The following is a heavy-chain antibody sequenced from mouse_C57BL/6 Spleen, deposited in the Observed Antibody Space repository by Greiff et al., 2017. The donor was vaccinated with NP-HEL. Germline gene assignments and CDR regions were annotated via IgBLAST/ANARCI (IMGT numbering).Heavy chain of an antibody. J-gene: IGHJ3*01. V-gene: IGHV10-1*01. CDR2: IRSKSNNYAT. CDR3: VGEGFAY. Sequence: VKVVESGGGLVQPKGSLTLPCAASGFSFNTYAMNWVRQAPGKGLEWVARIRSKSNNYATYYADSVKDRFTISRDDSESMLYLQMNNLKTEDTAMYYCVGEGFAYWGQGTLVTVSA. CDR1: GFSFNTYA.